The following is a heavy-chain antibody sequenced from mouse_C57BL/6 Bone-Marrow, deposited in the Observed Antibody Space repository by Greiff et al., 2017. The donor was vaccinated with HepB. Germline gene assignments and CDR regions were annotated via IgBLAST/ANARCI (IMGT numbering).Heavy chain of an antibody. V-gene: IGHV1-52*01. D-gene: IGHD1-1*01. CDR3: ARGKVSTVVEMDY. CDR2: IDPSDSET. J-gene: IGHJ4*01. Sequence: QVQLQQPGAELVRPGSSVKLSCKASGYTFTSYWMHWVKQRPIQGLEWIGNIDPSDSETPYNQKFKDKATLTVDKSSSTAYMQLSSLTSEDSAVYYCARGKVSTVVEMDYWGQGTSVTVSS. CDR1: GYTFTSYW.